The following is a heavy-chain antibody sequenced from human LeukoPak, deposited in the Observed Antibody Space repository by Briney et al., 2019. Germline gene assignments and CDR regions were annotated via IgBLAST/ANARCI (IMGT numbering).Heavy chain of an antibody. J-gene: IGHJ5*02. CDR3: ARDDFTNLPYTNWFDP. CDR2: ISAYNGNT. V-gene: IGHV1-18*01. Sequence: GASVKVSCKASGYTFTSYGISWVRQAPGQGLEWMGWISAYNGNTNYAQKLQGRVTMTTDTSTSTAYMELRSLRSDDTAVYYCARDDFTNLPYTNWFDPWGQGTLVTVSS. CDR1: GYTFTSYG. D-gene: IGHD2-8*01.